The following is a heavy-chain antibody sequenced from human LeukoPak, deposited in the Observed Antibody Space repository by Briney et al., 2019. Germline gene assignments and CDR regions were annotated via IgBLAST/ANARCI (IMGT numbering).Heavy chain of an antibody. V-gene: IGHV3-7*01. J-gene: IGHJ4*02. CDR3: VTDRGWNTYDH. CDR1: GFTFSHYW. Sequence: GGSLRLSCATSGFTFSHYWMTWVRQPPGKGLEWVAIIKPDGSDAGYVDSVRGRFTISRDNAKNSLSLQMSSLRAEDTAVYYCVTDRGWNTYDHRGQGTLVTVSS. CDR2: IKPDGSDA. D-gene: IGHD1/OR15-1a*01.